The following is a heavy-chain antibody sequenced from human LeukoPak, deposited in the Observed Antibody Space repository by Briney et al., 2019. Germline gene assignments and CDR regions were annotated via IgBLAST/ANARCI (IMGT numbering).Heavy chain of an antibody. J-gene: IGHJ4*02. CDR2: ISASGGGK. CDR1: GISLSNYG. CDR3: AKRGVVIRVILVGFHKEAYYFDS. D-gene: IGHD3-22*01. V-gene: IGHV3-23*01. Sequence: GGSLRLSCAVSGISLSNYGMSWVRQAPGKGLEWVAGISASGGGKNYADSVKGRFTISRDNPKNTLYLQMNRLRAEDTAVYFCAKRGVVIRVILVGFHKEAYYFDSWGQGALVTVSS.